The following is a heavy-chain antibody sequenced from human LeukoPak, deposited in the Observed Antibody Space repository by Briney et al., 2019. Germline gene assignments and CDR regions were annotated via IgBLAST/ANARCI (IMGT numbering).Heavy chain of an antibody. CDR1: GFTFDDYA. V-gene: IGHV3-9*01. J-gene: IGHJ4*02. CDR2: ISWNSGSI. Sequence: GGSLRLSCAASGFTFDDYAMHWVRQAPGKGLEWVSGISWNSGSIGYADSVKGRFTISRDNAKNSLYLQMNSLRAEDTALYYCAISRTIYFDYWGQGALVTVSS. D-gene: IGHD3-3*01. CDR3: AISRTIYFDY.